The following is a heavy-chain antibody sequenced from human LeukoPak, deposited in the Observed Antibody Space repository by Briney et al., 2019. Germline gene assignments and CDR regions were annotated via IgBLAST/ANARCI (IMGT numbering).Heavy chain of an antibody. V-gene: IGHV3-23*01. Sequence: GGSLRLSCAASGFTFSSYAMSWVRQAPGKGLEWVSAISGSGGSTYYADSVKGRFTISRDNSKNTLYLQMNSLRAEDTAVYYCARDGPQYSSSWYARYWGQGTLVTVSS. CDR3: ARDGPQYSSSWYARY. CDR2: ISGSGGST. D-gene: IGHD6-13*01. J-gene: IGHJ4*02. CDR1: GFTFSSYA.